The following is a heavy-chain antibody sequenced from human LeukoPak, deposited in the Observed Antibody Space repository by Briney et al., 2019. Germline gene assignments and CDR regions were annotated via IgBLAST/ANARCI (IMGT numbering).Heavy chain of an antibody. D-gene: IGHD3-9*01. CDR1: GFTFSSYS. CDR3: AIVYYDIPLGAFDI. Sequence: GGSLRLSCAASGFTFSSYSMNWVRQAPGKGLEWVSSISGSSSYIYYADSVKGRFTISRDNAKNSLYLQMNSLRAEDTAVYYCAIVYYDIPLGAFDIWGQGTMVTVSS. J-gene: IGHJ3*02. V-gene: IGHV3-21*01. CDR2: ISGSSSYI.